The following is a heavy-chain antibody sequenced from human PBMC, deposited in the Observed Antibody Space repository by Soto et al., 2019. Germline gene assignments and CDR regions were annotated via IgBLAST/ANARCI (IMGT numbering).Heavy chain of an antibody. CDR2: IYSSGNT. Sequence: QVQLQESGPGQVKPSQTLSLTCTVSGGSISSGDSYWSWIRQHPGQALEWIGYIYSSGNTYYSPTINSAVSISVDTSKYQFSLRLSSVTAADTAVYYCARDQAYYYGSSGYSGYVALWGQGTLVTVSS. J-gene: IGHJ4*02. D-gene: IGHD3-22*01. V-gene: IGHV4-31*01. CDR1: GGSISSGDSY. CDR3: ARDQAYYYGSSGYSGYVAL.